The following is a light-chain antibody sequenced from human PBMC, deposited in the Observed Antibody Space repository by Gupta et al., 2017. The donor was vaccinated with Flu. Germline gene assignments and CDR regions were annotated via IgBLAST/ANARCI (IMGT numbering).Light chain of an antibody. Sequence: DIQMTQPPSSLSASVGDRVTITCRASQSISTFLNWYQQKPGKAPKLLIYSTSTLRSGVPARYSGSGSGTGLTLTINSMQPEDFATYYCQQSYSTPPENTFGPGTKVDVK. CDR2: STS. CDR1: QSISTF. V-gene: IGKV1-39*01. CDR3: QQSYSTPPENT. J-gene: IGKJ3*01.